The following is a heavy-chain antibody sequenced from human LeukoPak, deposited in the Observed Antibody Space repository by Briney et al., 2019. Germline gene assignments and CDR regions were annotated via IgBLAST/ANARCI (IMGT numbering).Heavy chain of an antibody. Sequence: GGSLRLSCVASGFTFSRYGMHWVRQAPGKGLEWVAFIQDDGRRTEYADSVKGRFTISRDNSKNKHYLQMNSLRPDDTAVYYCARALAQGGSFDLYYFDSWGQGSLVTVSS. CDR2: IQDDGRRT. CDR1: GFTFSRYG. D-gene: IGHD3-9*01. CDR3: ARALAQGGSFDLYYFDS. J-gene: IGHJ4*02. V-gene: IGHV3-30*02.